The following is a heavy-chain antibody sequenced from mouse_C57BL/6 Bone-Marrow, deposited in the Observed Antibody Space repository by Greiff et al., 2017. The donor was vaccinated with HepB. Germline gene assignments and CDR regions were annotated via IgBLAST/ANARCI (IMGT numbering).Heavy chain of an antibody. CDR1: GFTFSRYT. D-gene: IGHD2-4*01. Sequence: EVKLVESGGGLVKPGGSLKLSCAASGFTFSRYTMSWVRQTPEKRLEWVATISGGGGNTYYPDSVKGRFTISRDNAKNTLYLQMSSLRSEDTALYYCARHGDYPAWFAYWGQGTLVTVSA. J-gene: IGHJ3*01. CDR2: ISGGGGNT. CDR3: ARHGDYPAWFAY. V-gene: IGHV5-9*01.